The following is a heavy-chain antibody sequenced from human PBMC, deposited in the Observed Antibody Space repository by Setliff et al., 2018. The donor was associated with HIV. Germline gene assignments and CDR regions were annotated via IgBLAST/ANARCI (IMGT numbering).Heavy chain of an antibody. V-gene: IGHV4-59*01. D-gene: IGHD2-15*01. CDR2: IGYNGDT. Sequence: PSETLSLTCTVSGGSINSYYWNRIRQSPGKGLEWIGYIGYNGDTSYNPSLNNRVTLSVDRSKNQFSLKLSSVSAADTAVYFCARWGASGGRPDWHAFDMWGQGTMVTVSS. CDR1: GGSINSYY. CDR3: ARWGASGGRPDWHAFDM. J-gene: IGHJ3*02.